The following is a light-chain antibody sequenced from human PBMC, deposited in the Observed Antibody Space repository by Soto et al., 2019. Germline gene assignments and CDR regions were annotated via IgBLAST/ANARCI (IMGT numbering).Light chain of an antibody. CDR2: GAS. Sequence: EIVMTQSPATLSVSPGERATLSCRASQSVSSNLAWYQQKPGQAPRLLIYGASTRATGIPARFSGSGSGTEFTLTISSLQSEDFAVYYCHQYNNWPPLFTFGTGTKVDIK. V-gene: IGKV3-15*01. CDR1: QSVSSN. J-gene: IGKJ3*01. CDR3: HQYNNWPPLFT.